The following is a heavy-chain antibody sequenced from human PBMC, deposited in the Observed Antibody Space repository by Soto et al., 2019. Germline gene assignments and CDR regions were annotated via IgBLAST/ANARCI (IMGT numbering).Heavy chain of an antibody. V-gene: IGHV3-30-3*01. J-gene: IGHJ4*02. CDR1: GFTFSSYA. Sequence: QVQLVESGGGVVQPGRSLRLSCAASGFTFSSYAMHWVRQAPGKGLEWVAVISYDGSNKYYADSVKGRFTISRDNSKNTRYLKMNSLRAEDTAVYYCARYYYDSSGYPPHFDYWGQVTLVTVSS. CDR3: ARYYYDSSGYPPHFDY. CDR2: ISYDGSNK. D-gene: IGHD3-22*01.